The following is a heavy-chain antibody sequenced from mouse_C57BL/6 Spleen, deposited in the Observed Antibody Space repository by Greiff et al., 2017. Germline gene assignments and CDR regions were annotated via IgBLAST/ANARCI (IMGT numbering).Heavy chain of an antibody. CDR2: INPNNGGT. D-gene: IGHD1-1*01. J-gene: IGHJ2*01. CDR3: ARFRFSSYGYFDY. Sequence: EVQLQQSGPELVKPGASVKISCKASGYTFTDYYMNWVKQSHGKSLEWIGDINPNNGGTSYNQKFKGKATLTVDKSSSTAYMELRSLTSEDSAVYYCARFRFSSYGYFDYWGQGTTLTVSS. V-gene: IGHV1-26*01. CDR1: GYTFTDYY.